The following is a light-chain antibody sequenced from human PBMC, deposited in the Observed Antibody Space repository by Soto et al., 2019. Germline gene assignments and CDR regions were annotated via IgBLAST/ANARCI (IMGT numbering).Light chain of an antibody. Sequence: EIVMTQSPATLSVSPGERATLSCRASQSVNIYLAWYQQKPGQAPRLLLYGASTRATGIPASLSGSGSGTEFTLSISSMQSKDFAVYYCQPYNNWPLTFGGGTKVEI. V-gene: IGKV3-15*01. CDR3: QPYNNWPLT. CDR1: QSVNIY. CDR2: GAS. J-gene: IGKJ4*01.